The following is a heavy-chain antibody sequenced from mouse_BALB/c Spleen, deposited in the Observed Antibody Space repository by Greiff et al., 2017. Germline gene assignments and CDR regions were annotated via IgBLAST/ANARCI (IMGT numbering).Heavy chain of an antibody. D-gene: IGHD2-3*01. CDR2: IWGDGST. CDR3: AKSYDGYSAWFAY. Sequence: QVQLKQSGPGLVAPSQSLSITCTVSGFSLTSYGVSWVRQPPGKGLEWLGVIWGDGSTNYHSALISRLSISKDNSKSQVFLKLTSLQTDDTATYYCAKSYDGYSAWFAYWGQGTLVTVSA. J-gene: IGHJ3*01. V-gene: IGHV2-3*01. CDR1: GFSLTSYG.